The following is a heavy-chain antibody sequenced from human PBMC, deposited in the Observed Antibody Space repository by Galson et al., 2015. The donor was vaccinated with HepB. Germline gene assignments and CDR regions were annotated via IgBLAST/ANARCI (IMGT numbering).Heavy chain of an antibody. J-gene: IGHJ4*02. CDR2: ISGSGVNT. Sequence: SLRLSCAASGITFSSYAMSWVRQAPGKGLEWVSTISGSGVNTYYTDSVKGRFTISRDNSKNTLYLQMNSLRAEDTAVYYCAKDKRGYCSSTRCPSDYWGQGTLVTVSS. CDR1: GITFSSYA. V-gene: IGHV3-23*01. D-gene: IGHD2-2*01. CDR3: AKDKRGYCSSTRCPSDY.